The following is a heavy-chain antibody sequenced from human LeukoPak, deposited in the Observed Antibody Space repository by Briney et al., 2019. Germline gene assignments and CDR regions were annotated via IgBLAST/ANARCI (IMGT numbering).Heavy chain of an antibody. CDR2: VSYDGRIN. CDR1: GFTFSSHA. Sequence: GGSLRLSCAASGFTFSSHAMHWVRQAPGKGLEWVAFVSYDGRINSYADFVKGRFTISRDNSMNTLYLQMNTLRREDTAVYFCARDLSRTYTVDYWGQGTLVTVSS. CDR3: ARDLSRTYTVDY. D-gene: IGHD2-2*02. V-gene: IGHV3-30*04. J-gene: IGHJ4*02.